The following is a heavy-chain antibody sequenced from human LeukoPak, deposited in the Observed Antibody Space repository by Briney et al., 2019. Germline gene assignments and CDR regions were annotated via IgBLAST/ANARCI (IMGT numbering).Heavy chain of an antibody. J-gene: IGHJ4*02. CDR1: GLTISDAW. V-gene: IGHV3-15*01. CDR3: ATGGIVVVPTAPWAGFDY. CDR2: IKSKTNGVTT. Sequence: GGSLRLSCVVSGLTISDAWMNWVRQAPGKGLEWVGRIKSKTNGVTTEYAAPVKGRFAISRDDSRNTLYLQMNSLKTEDTAVYYCATGGIVVVPTAPWAGFDYWGQGTLVTVSS. D-gene: IGHD2-2*01.